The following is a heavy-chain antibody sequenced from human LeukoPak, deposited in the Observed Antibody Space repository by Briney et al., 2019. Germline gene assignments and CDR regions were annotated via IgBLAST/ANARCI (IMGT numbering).Heavy chain of an antibody. CDR3: ARSIGVSNWFDP. V-gene: IGHV4-59*01. CDR1: GGSISTYY. D-gene: IGHD3-16*01. Sequence: PSETLSLTCAVSGGSISTYYWSWIRQPPGKGLEWIGYIYSSGSTNYNPSLKSRVTISIDTSKNQISLKLSSVSAAHTAVYYCARSIGVSNWFDPWGQGTQVTVSS. CDR2: IYSSGST. J-gene: IGHJ5*02.